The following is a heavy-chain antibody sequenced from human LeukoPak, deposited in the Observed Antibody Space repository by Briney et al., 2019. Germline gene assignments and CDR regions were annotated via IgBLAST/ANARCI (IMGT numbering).Heavy chain of an antibody. CDR3: ARLTYGGYGDDY. V-gene: IGHV4-39*01. CDR2: IYYSGST. CDR1: GGSISRGSYY. D-gene: IGHD5-12*01. Sequence: PSETLSLTCAVSGGSISRGSYYWGWVRLPPGKGLEWIGRIYYSGSTYYNPSLKSRVTISVDTSKNQFSLKLSSVTAADTAVYYCARLTYGGYGDDYWGQGTLVTVSS. J-gene: IGHJ4*02.